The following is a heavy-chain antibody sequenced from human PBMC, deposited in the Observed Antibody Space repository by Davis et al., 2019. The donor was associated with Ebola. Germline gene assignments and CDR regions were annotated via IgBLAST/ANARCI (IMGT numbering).Heavy chain of an antibody. Sequence: SETLSLTCAVYGGSFSGYYWSWIRQPPGKGLEWIGEINHSGSTNYNPSLKSRVTISVDTSKNQFSLKLSSVTAADTAVYYCASGPLFPYYYYGMDVWGQGTTVTVSS. V-gene: IGHV4-34*01. J-gene: IGHJ6*02. CDR2: INHSGST. CDR3: ASGPLFPYYYYGMDV. CDR1: GGSFSGYY. D-gene: IGHD2-21*01.